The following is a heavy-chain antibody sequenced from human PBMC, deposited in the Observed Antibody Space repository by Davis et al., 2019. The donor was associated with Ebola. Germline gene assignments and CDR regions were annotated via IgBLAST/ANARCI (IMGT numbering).Heavy chain of an antibody. CDR3: ARDYPYSSGWYNYWYFDL. Sequence: GESLKTSCAASGFTFSSYSMNWVRQAPGKGLEWVSSISSSSSYIYYADSVKGRFTISRDNSKNTLYLQMNSLRAEDTAVYYCARDYPYSSGWYNYWYFDLWGRGTLVTVSS. V-gene: IGHV3-21*01. D-gene: IGHD6-19*01. CDR2: ISSSSSYI. J-gene: IGHJ2*01. CDR1: GFTFSSYS.